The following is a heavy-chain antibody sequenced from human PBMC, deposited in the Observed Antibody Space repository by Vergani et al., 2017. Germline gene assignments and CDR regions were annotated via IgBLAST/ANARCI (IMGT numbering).Heavy chain of an antibody. D-gene: IGHD3-3*01. V-gene: IGHV3-23*01. CDR2: ISGSGGST. J-gene: IGHJ3*02. CDR3: AKDKRMTIFGVVRFGAFDI. CDR1: GFTFSSYA. Sequence: EVQLLESGGGLVQPGGSLRLSCAASGFTFSSYAMSWVRQAPGKGLEWVSAISGSGGSTYYADSVKGRFTISRDNSKNTLYLQMNSLRAEDTAVYYCAKDKRMTIFGVVRFGAFDIWGQGTMVTVSS.